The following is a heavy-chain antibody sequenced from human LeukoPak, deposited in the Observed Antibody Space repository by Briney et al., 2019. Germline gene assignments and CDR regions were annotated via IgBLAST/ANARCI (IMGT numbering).Heavy chain of an antibody. D-gene: IGHD3-10*01. CDR1: GFTFSSYS. V-gene: IGHV3-21*01. CDR2: ISSSSSYI. CDR3: ARSITMVRGVLNY. Sequence: GGSLRLSCAASGFTFSSYSMNWVRQAPGKGLEWVSSISSSSSYIYYADSVKGRFTTSRDNAKNSLYLQMNSLRAEDTAVYYCARSITMVRGVLNYWGQGTLVTVSS. J-gene: IGHJ4*02.